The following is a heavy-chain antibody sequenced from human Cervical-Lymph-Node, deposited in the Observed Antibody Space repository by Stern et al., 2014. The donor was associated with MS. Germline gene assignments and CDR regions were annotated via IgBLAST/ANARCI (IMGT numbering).Heavy chain of an antibody. V-gene: IGHV4-31*03. CDR3: ARDRIFSSGYYYFDK. D-gene: IGHD3-22*01. CDR1: GGSISSGGHY. J-gene: IGHJ4*02. Sequence: VQLLESGPGLVKPSQTLSLTCTVSGGSISSGGHYWTWVRHPPGKGLEWIGNIYYSGTTNYNPSLKSRVTISVDTSENQFSLKLSSVTAADTAVYYCARDRIFSSGYYYFDKWGQGTLVTVSS. CDR2: IYYSGTT.